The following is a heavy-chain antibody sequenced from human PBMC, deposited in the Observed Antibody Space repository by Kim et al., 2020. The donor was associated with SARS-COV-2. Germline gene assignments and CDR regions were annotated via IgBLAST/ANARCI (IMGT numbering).Heavy chain of an antibody. CDR3: AREWDDYYDSSGYYYTAEYYYYYGMDV. CDR2: ISYDGSNK. D-gene: IGHD3-22*01. J-gene: IGHJ6*02. Sequence: GGSLRLSCAASGFTFSSYAMHWVRQAPGKGLEWVAVISYDGSNKYYADSVKGRFTISRDNSKNTLYLQMNSLRAEDTAVYYCAREWDDYYDSSGYYYTAEYYYYYGMDVWGQGTTVTVSS. V-gene: IGHV3-30-3*01. CDR1: GFTFSSYA.